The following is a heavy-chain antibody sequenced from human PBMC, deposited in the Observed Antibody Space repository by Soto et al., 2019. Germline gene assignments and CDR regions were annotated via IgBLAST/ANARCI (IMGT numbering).Heavy chain of an antibody. J-gene: IGHJ4*02. Sequence: QVQLQESGPGLVKPSETLSLTCTVSGGSISSYYWSWIRQPPGKGLEWIGYIYYSGSTNYNPSLKRRSPIPVDTPKNESSLTRSSVTAADTAVYYCARRYGGNFDFWGQGTLVTVSS. D-gene: IGHD1-26*01. CDR2: IYYSGST. V-gene: IGHV4-59*01. CDR1: GGSISSYY. CDR3: ARRYGGNFDF.